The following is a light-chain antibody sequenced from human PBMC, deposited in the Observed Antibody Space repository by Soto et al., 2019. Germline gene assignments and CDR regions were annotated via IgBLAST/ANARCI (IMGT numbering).Light chain of an antibody. CDR2: GAS. Sequence: DIQMTQFASTLSATDGDSVTITCRASQPISGFLAWYQQKPGKAPKVLIHGASTLETGVPARFSASGSGTEFTLTISSLQPDDFATYYCQQYNRLWTCGLGTKV. V-gene: IGKV1-5*01. CDR1: QPISGF. CDR3: QQYNRLWT. J-gene: IGKJ1*01.